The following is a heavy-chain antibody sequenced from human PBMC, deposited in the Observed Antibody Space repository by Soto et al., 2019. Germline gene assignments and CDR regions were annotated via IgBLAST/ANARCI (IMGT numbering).Heavy chain of an antibody. Sequence: QVQLVQSGVEVKKPGASVKVSCKASGYTFTNYAISWVRQAPGRGLEWMGWVNTYNGNPNYAQIFQGRVTMPTDTSTGTAYMELRSLKSDDSAIYYWARDSQYSTDWQRFDSWGQGTLVPVSS. V-gene: IGHV1-18*01. J-gene: IGHJ4*02. CDR2: VNTYNGNP. CDR3: ARDSQYSTDWQRFDS. CDR1: GYTFTNYA. D-gene: IGHD6-6*01.